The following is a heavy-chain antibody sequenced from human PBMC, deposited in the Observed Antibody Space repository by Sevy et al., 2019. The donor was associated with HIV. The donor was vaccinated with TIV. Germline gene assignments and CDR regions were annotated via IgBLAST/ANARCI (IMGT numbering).Heavy chain of an antibody. D-gene: IGHD3-10*01. J-gene: IGHJ6*02. CDR2: ISYDGGNK. CDR1: GFTFSRYT. V-gene: IGHV3-30-3*01. Sequence: GGSLRLSCAASGFTFSRYTMHWVRQAPGKGLEWVAVISYDGGNKYYADSVKGRFTISRDNSKNTLYLQMNSLRAEDTAVYYCARDRGWYYYGSGSPEEYYRMYVWGQGTTVTVSS. CDR3: ARDRGWYYYGSGSPEEYYRMYV.